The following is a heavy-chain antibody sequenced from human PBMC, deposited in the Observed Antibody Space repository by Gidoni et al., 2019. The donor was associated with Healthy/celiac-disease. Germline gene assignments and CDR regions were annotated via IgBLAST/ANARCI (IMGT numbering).Heavy chain of an antibody. CDR3: VKDPDYSNFGFDY. J-gene: IGHJ4*02. Sequence: EVQLVESGGGLVQPGGSLRLSCSASGFPFSSYAMHWVRQAPGKGLEYVSAISSNGGSTYYADSVKGRFTISRDNSKNTLYLQMSSLRAEDTAVYYCVKDPDYSNFGFDYWGQGTLVTVSS. CDR2: ISSNGGST. D-gene: IGHD4-4*01. CDR1: GFPFSSYA. V-gene: IGHV3-64D*06.